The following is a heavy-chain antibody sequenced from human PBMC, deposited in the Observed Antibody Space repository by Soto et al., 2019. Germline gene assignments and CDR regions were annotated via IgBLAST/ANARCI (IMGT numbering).Heavy chain of an antibody. D-gene: IGHD6-13*01. Sequence: QPGGYLRLSCAASGFTFSSYAMHWVRQAPGKGLEYVSAISSNGGSTYYANSVKGRFTISRDNSKNTLYLQMGSLRAEDMAVYYCASWYGGYYMDVWGKGTTVTVSS. J-gene: IGHJ6*03. CDR3: ASWYGGYYMDV. CDR1: GFTFSSYA. CDR2: ISSNGGST. V-gene: IGHV3-64*01.